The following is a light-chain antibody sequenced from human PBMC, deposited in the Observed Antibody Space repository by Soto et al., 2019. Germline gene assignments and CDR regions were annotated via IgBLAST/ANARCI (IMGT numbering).Light chain of an antibody. J-gene: IGKJ2*01. CDR3: QQYNNWPPYT. CDR1: QSVNSD. Sequence: EIVLTQSPATLSVSPGNRATLSCRASQSVNSDLAWYQQKPGQAPRLLIYGASTRATGTPTRFSGSGSGTESTLTISSLQSEDFAVYFCQQYNNWPPYTFGQGTKVDIK. CDR2: GAS. V-gene: IGKV3-15*01.